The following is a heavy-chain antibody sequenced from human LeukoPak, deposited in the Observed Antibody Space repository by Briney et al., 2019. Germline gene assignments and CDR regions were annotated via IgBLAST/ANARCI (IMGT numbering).Heavy chain of an antibody. CDR3: ARGESAAGNEFDY. J-gene: IGHJ4*02. Sequence: GASVKVSCKASGYTFTGYHMHWVRQAPGQGLEWMGGIIPIFGTANYAQKFQGRVTITADESTSTAYMELSSLRSEDTAVYYCARGESAAGNEFDYWGQGTLVTVSS. CDR2: IIPIFGTA. V-gene: IGHV1-69*13. D-gene: IGHD6-13*01. CDR1: GYTFTGYH.